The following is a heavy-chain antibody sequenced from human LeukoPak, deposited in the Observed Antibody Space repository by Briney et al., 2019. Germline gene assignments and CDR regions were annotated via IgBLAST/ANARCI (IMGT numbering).Heavy chain of an antibody. Sequence: GGSLRLSCAASGFPFSNYWMTWVRQAPGKGLEWVAHINQDGSQEHYMDSVKARFTISRDNAKNSLSLQMNSLRAEDTAVYYCVRDGGVSGYDLLDCWGQGTLVTVSS. CDR2: INQDGSQE. D-gene: IGHD5-12*01. CDR1: GFPFSNYW. J-gene: IGHJ4*02. CDR3: VRDGGVSGYDLLDC. V-gene: IGHV3-7*01.